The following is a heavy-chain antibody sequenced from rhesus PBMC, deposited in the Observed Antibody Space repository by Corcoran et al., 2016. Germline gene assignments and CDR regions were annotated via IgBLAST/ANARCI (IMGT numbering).Heavy chain of an antibody. CDR1: GGSISGFY. J-gene: IGHJ4*01. CDR2: IGGSSGIT. D-gene: IGHD6-43*01. V-gene: IGHV4-165*02. CDR3: ARSQGVAAALDY. Sequence: QVQLQESGPGLVKPSETLSLTYAVSGGSISGFYWHWIRQPPGKGLEGLGYIGGSSGITYHNPSLNSRVSISTDTSKSHFSLKLRSVTAADTAMYYCARSQGVAAALDYWGQGVLGTVSS.